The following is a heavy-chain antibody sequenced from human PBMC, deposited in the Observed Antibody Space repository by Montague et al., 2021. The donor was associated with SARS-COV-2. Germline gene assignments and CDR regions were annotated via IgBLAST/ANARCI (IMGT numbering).Heavy chain of an antibody. CDR2: IYYSGST. Sequence: SETLSLTCTVSGGSISSSSYYWGWICQPPGKGLEWIGSIYYSGSTYYNPSLKSRVTISVGTSKNQFSLKLSSVTAADTAVYYCARQRRGGLVSTPRFFDYWGQGTLVTVSS. D-gene: IGHD6-19*01. V-gene: IGHV4-39*01. J-gene: IGHJ4*02. CDR1: GGSISSSSYY. CDR3: ARQRRGGLVSTPRFFDY.